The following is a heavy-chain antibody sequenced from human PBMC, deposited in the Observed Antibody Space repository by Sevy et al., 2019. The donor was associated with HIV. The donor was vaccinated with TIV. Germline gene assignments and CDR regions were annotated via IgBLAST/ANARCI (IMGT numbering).Heavy chain of an antibody. CDR3: ARGAYYDSSGYYYRFDY. J-gene: IGHJ4*02. D-gene: IGHD3-22*01. CDR2: IIPIFGTA. V-gene: IGHV1-69*06. CDR1: GGTFSSYA. Sequence: ASVKVSCKASGGTFSSYAISWVRQAPGQGLEWMGGIIPIFGTANYAQMFQGRVTITADKSTSTAYMELSSLRSEDTAVYYCARGAYYDSSGYYYRFDYWGQGTLVTVSS.